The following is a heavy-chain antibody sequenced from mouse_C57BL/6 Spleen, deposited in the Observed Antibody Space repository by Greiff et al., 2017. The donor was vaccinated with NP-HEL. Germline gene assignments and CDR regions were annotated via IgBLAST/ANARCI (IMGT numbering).Heavy chain of an antibody. V-gene: IGHV5-9*01. CDR2: ISGGGGNT. CDR3: ARRGNWDYAMDY. Sequence: EVKLVESGGGLVKPGGSLKLSCAASGFTFSSYTMSWVRQTPEKRLEWVATISGGGGNTYYPDSVKGRFTISRDNAKNTLYLQMSSLRSEDTALYYCARRGNWDYAMDYWGQGTSVTVSS. J-gene: IGHJ4*01. CDR1: GFTFSSYT. D-gene: IGHD4-1*01.